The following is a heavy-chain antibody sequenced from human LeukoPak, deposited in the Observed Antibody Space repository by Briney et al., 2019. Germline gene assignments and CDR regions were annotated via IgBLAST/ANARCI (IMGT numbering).Heavy chain of an antibody. CDR2: IGTAGDT. CDR1: GFTFSSYD. D-gene: IGHD2-15*01. CDR3: ARGGRSGGGWNYYYYYMDV. V-gene: IGHV3-13*01. Sequence: GGSLRLSCAASGFTFSSYDMHWVRQATGKGLEWVSAIGTAGDTYYPGSVKGRFTISRENAKNSLYLQMNSLRAGDTAVYYCARGGRSGGGWNYYYYYMDVWGKGTTVTVSS. J-gene: IGHJ6*03.